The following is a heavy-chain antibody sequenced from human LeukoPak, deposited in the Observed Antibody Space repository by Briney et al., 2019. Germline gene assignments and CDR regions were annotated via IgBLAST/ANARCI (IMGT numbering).Heavy chain of an antibody. CDR1: AFTFSSYS. D-gene: IGHD6-19*01. J-gene: IGHJ4*02. V-gene: IGHV3-21*01. CDR3: ARDGIAVAGD. Sequence: GGSLRLSCAASAFTFSSYSMNWVRQAPGKGLEWVSSISSSSSYIYYADSVKGRFTISRDNAKNSLYLQMNSLRAEDTAVYYCARDGIAVAGDWGQGTLVTVSS. CDR2: ISSSSSYI.